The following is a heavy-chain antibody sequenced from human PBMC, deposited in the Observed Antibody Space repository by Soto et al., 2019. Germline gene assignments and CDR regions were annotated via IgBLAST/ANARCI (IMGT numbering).Heavy chain of an antibody. CDR1: GFTFSSYG. J-gene: IGHJ6*02. CDR2: ISYDGSNK. CDR3: AKDGWDYDFWSGYLPSGMDV. Sequence: PGGSLRLSCAASGFTFSSYGMHWVRQAPGKGLEWVAVISYDGSNKYYADSVKGRFTISRDNSKNTLHLQMNSLRAEDTAVYYCAKDGWDYDFWSGYLPSGMDVWGQGTTVTVSS. V-gene: IGHV3-30*18. D-gene: IGHD3-3*01.